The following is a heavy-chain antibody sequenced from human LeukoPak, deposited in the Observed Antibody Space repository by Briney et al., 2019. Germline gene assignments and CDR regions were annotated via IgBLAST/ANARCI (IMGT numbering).Heavy chain of an antibody. D-gene: IGHD3-9*01. V-gene: IGHV1-46*01. J-gene: IGHJ6*03. CDR1: GYTFTSYG. Sequence: ASVKVSCKASGYTFTSYGISWVRQAPGQGLEWMGIINPSGGSTSYAQKFQGRVTMTRDTSTSTVYMELSSLRSEDTAVYYCARGFYDIPTGYYHMDVWGKGTTVTVSS. CDR3: ARGFYDIPTGYYHMDV. CDR2: INPSGGST.